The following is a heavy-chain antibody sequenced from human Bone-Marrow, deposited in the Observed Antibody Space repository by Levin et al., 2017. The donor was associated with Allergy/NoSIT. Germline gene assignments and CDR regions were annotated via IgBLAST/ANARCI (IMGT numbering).Heavy chain of an antibody. J-gene: IGHJ4*02. CDR1: GFTFSSYG. D-gene: IGHD2-21*02. CDR3: AKDECGGDCYYLDY. CDR2: ISYDGSNK. V-gene: IGHV3-30*18. Sequence: LSLTCAASGFTFSSYGMHWVRQAPGKGLEWVAVISYDGSNKYYADSVKGRFTISRDNSKNTLYLQMNSLRAEDTAVYYCAKDECGGDCYYLDYWGQGTLVTVSS.